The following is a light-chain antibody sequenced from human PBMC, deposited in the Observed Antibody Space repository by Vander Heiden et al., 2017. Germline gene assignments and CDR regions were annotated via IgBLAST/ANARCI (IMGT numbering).Light chain of an antibody. CDR3: QQRSNWLLT. Sequence: DMVLTQSPATLSLSPGERATLSCRASQSVSTCLAWYQQKPGPAPRLLIYDTSNRDTGIPARFSGSGSGTEFTLTISSLEPDDFAIYYCQQRSNWLLTFGGGTKVEIK. V-gene: IGKV3-11*01. CDR1: QSVSTC. CDR2: DTS. J-gene: IGKJ4*01.